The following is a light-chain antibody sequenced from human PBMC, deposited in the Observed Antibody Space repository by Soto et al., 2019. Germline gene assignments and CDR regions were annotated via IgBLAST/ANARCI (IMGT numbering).Light chain of an antibody. Sequence: EIVMTQSPATLSVSPGERATLSCRASQSISSYLAWYQQKPGQAPRLLIYGASTRATDIPARFSGGGSGTEFTLTINSLQSEDVAVYYCHQVNDWPRGTFAQGTKVEVK. J-gene: IGKJ1*01. CDR3: HQVNDWPRGT. CDR2: GAS. CDR1: QSISSY. V-gene: IGKV3-15*01.